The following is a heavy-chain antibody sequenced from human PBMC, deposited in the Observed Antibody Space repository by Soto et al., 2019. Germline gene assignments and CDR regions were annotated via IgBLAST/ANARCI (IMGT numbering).Heavy chain of an antibody. Sequence: SETLSLTCTVSGGSMSSSNWWNWVHQPSGKGLEWIGEAHHSGRTNYNPSLKSRVTISVDKSKNHFSLKLSSVTAADTAVYYCARSEATVLDNWGQGTLVTVSS. J-gene: IGHJ4*02. D-gene: IGHD4-17*01. CDR3: ARSEATVLDN. V-gene: IGHV4-4*02. CDR1: GGSMSSSNW. CDR2: AHHSGRT.